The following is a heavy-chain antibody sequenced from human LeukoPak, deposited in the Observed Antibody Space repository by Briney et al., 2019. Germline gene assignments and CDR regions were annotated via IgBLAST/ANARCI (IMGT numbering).Heavy chain of an antibody. Sequence: GGSLRLSCAAPGFTFSSYAMHWVRQAPGKGLEWVAVISYDGSNKYYADSVKGRFTISRDNSKNTLYLQMNSLRAEDTAVYYCAREGTRLQLLPFDYWGQGTLVTVSS. CDR1: GFTFSSYA. CDR2: ISYDGSNK. J-gene: IGHJ4*02. D-gene: IGHD5-24*01. CDR3: AREGTRLQLLPFDY. V-gene: IGHV3-30-3*01.